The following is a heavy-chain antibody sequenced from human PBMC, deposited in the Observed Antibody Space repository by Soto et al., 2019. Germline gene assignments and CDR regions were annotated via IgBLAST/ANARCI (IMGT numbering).Heavy chain of an antibody. Sequence: QVQLVQSGAEVKKPGSSVKVSCKASGGTFSSYAISWVRQAPGQGLEWMGGIIPIFGTANYAQKFQGRVTITADKSASTDYMELVSLRSEDTAVYYCAREHCSGGSCYPGGYYYYGMYVWGQGTTVAVSS. D-gene: IGHD2-15*01. J-gene: IGHJ6*02. CDR3: AREHCSGGSCYPGGYYYYGMYV. CDR1: GGTFSSYA. CDR2: IIPIFGTA. V-gene: IGHV1-69*06.